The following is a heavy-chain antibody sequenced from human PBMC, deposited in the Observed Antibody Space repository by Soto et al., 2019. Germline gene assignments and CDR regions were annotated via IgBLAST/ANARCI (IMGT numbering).Heavy chain of an antibody. Sequence: PGGSLRLSCAASGFTFSSYDMYWVRQATGKGLEWVSVIGNAGDTYYAGSVKGRFTISRENAKNSLYLQMNSLRAGDTAMYYCARGLPAPSSSSLWYSSGPYGMDVWGQGTTVTVSS. CDR3: ARGLPAPSSSSLWYSSGPYGMDV. CDR1: GFTFSSYD. J-gene: IGHJ6*01. CDR2: IGNAGDT. D-gene: IGHD6-19*01. V-gene: IGHV3-13*01.